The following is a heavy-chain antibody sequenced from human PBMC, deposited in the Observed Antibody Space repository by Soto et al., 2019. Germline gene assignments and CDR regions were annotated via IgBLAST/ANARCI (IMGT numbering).Heavy chain of an antibody. CDR3: ARDFEGTVTGRGAFGI. V-gene: IGHV4-31*03. CDR1: GGSIRNDNFY. Sequence: QVQLQESGQGLVKPSQTLSLTCTVSGGSIRNDNFYWSYLRQRPGKGLEWIGYISYSGYAAYHPSLESRVIISADPSNNQFSLILNSGTAADTAVYYCARDFEGTVTGRGAFGIWGRETLVTVSS. J-gene: IGHJ3*02. CDR2: ISYSGYA. D-gene: IGHD6-19*01.